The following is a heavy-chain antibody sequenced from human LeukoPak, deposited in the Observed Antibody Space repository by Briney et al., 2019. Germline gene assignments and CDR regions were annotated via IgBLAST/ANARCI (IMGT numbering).Heavy chain of an antibody. CDR3: ARVRYFDWLLVDY. CDR1: GGSLSSGDYY. J-gene: IGHJ4*02. Sequence: SETLSLTCTVSGGSLSSGDYYWSWRRQPPGTGVEWFGYIYYTGTTSYNPSLTSRVTISVDTSKNQFSLKLSSVTAADTAVYYCARVRYFDWLLVDYWGQGTLVTVSS. V-gene: IGHV4-30-4*01. D-gene: IGHD3-9*01. CDR2: IYYTGTT.